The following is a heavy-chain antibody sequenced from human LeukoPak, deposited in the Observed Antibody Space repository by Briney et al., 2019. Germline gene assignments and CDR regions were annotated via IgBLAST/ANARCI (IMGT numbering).Heavy chain of an antibody. J-gene: IGHJ4*02. V-gene: IGHV3-23*01. Sequence: GGSLRLSCAASGFTFSTYGMSWVRQAPGKGLQRVSGITASGDGTYYADSVKGRFTISRDNSKNTLYLQMNSLRAEDTAVYYCARDMSPSGDYGIDYWGQGTLVTVSS. CDR2: ITASGDGT. D-gene: IGHD4-17*01. CDR3: ARDMSPSGDYGIDY. CDR1: GFTFSTYG.